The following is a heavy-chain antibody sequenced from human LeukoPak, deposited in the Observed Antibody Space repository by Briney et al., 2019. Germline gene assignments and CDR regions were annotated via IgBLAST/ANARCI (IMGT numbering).Heavy chain of an antibody. CDR1: RYTFTSYD. J-gene: IGHJ4*02. Sequence: ASVKVSCKASRYTFTSYDINWVRQATGQGLECMGWMNPNSGNTGYAQKFQGRVTMTRNTSISTAYMELSSLRSEDTAVYYCARAVGIVGAIYDYWGQGTLVTVSS. V-gene: IGHV1-8*01. D-gene: IGHD1-26*01. CDR3: ARAVGIVGAIYDY. CDR2: MNPNSGNT.